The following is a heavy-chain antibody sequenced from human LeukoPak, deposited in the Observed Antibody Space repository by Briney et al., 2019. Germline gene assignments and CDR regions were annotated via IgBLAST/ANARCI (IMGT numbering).Heavy chain of an antibody. CDR3: ARRVVTAISNWFDP. CDR2: ISGSGGST. Sequence: GGSLRLSCAASGFTFSRYAMSWVRQAPGKGLEWVSAISGSGGSTYYADSVKGRFTISRDNSKNTLYLQMNSLRAEDTAVYYCARRVVTAISNWFDPWGQGTLVTVSS. D-gene: IGHD2-21*02. V-gene: IGHV3-23*01. CDR1: GFTFSRYA. J-gene: IGHJ5*02.